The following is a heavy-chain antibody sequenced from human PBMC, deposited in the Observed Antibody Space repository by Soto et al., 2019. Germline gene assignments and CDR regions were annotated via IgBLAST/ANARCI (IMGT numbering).Heavy chain of an antibody. V-gene: IGHV3-30*18. CDR3: AKDRAVEWFDP. J-gene: IGHJ5*02. CDR1: GFTFSSYG. D-gene: IGHD1-1*01. Sequence: QVQLVESGGGVVQPGRSLRLSCAASGFTFSSYGMHWVRQAPGKGLEWVAVISYDGSNKYYADSVKGRFTISRDNSKNTLYLQMNSLRAEDTAVYYCAKDRAVEWFDPWGQGTLVTVSS. CDR2: ISYDGSNK.